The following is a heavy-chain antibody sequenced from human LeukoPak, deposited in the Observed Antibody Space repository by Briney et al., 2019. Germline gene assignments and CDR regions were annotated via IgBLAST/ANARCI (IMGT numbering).Heavy chain of an antibody. V-gene: IGHV3-23*01. Sequence: PGGSLRLSCAASGFIFSDYGMHWVRQAPGKGLEWVSGISGSGTNTYYADSVKGRFTISRDNSKSTLYLQVDSLRVDDTAVYYCAIGPGQKRGLSTYWGQGTLVTVSS. CDR2: ISGSGTNT. CDR3: AIGPGQKRGLSTY. CDR1: GFIFSDYG. D-gene: IGHD3/OR15-3a*01. J-gene: IGHJ4*02.